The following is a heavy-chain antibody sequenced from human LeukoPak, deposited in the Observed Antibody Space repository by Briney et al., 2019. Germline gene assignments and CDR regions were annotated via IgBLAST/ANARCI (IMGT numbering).Heavy chain of an antibody. CDR3: VRPCSSGSCYPGAEYFQH. D-gene: IGHD2-15*01. J-gene: IGHJ1*01. V-gene: IGHV5-51*01. Sequence: GESLKISCKGSGYSFTSSWIGWVRQMPGKGLEWMGIIYPGDSDTRYSLSFQGQVTISADKSISTAYLQWSSLKASDTAMYYCVRPCSSGSCYPGAEYFQHWGQGTLVTVSS. CDR1: GYSFTSSW. CDR2: IYPGDSDT.